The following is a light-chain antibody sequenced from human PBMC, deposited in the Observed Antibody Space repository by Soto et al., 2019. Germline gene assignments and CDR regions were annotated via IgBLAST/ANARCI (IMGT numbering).Light chain of an antibody. V-gene: IGKV2-24*01. CDR1: QSLVHIDGNTY. J-gene: IGKJ2*01. CDR2: KIS. Sequence: DIVLTQTRLSSPVTLGQPASISCRSSQSLVHIDGNTYFNWLQQRPGQPPRLLIYKISNRFPGVPDRFSGSGAGTDFTRKISRGEAEDVGVYYCMQATQSYTFGQGTRLEIK. CDR3: MQATQSYT.